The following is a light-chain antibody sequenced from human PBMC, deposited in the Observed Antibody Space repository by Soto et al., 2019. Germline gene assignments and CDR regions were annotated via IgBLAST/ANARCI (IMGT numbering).Light chain of an antibody. J-gene: IGKJ4*01. CDR1: QSISSW. Sequence: DIQMTQSPSTLSASVGDRVTITCRASQSISSWLAWYQQKPGKAPKLLIYDASSLESGAPSRFSGRRSGTEFTLTISSLQPDDFANYYCQQYNSYSPLTFVGGTKVDIK. CDR2: DAS. CDR3: QQYNSYSPLT. V-gene: IGKV1-5*01.